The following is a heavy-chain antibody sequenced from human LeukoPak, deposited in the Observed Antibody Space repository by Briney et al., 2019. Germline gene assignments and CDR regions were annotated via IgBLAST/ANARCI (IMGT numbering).Heavy chain of an antibody. V-gene: IGHV1-69*02. CDR2: IIPILGIA. CDR3: ARWSLGSSGTNWFDP. J-gene: IGHJ5*02. CDR1: GRTFGSYT. Sequence: GASVKVSCKASGRTFGSYTISWVRQAPGQGLECMGRIIPILGIANYAQKFQGRVTITADKSTSTAYMELSSLRSEDTAVYYCARWSLGSSGTNWFDPWGQGTLVTVSP. D-gene: IGHD6-19*01.